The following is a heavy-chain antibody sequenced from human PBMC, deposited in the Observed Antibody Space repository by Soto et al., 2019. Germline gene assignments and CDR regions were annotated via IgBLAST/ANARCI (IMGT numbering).Heavy chain of an antibody. V-gene: IGHV4-31*03. CDR1: GGSISSSSYS. D-gene: IGHD6-19*01. CDR2: VYFSGNT. Sequence: PSETLSLTCTVSGGSISSSSYSWSWIRQHPGKGLEWIGYVYFSGNTDYNPSLKSRVTISVDTSKKQFSLRLTSVAVADTAVYYCTREQSDDNYFDPWGQGTLVTVSS. CDR3: TREQSDDNYFDP. J-gene: IGHJ5*02.